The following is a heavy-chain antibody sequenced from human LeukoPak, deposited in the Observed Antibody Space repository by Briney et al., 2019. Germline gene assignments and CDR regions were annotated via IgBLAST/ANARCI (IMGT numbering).Heavy chain of an antibody. Sequence: GESLKISCKGSGFTFTSYWIGWWRQMPGKGLEGVAYISSSGSTIYYADSVKGRFTISRDNAKNSLYLQMNSLRAEDTAVYYCAREGGVGRNYYDSSGQWESWGQGTLVTVSS. CDR2: ISSSGSTI. D-gene: IGHD3-22*01. V-gene: IGHV3-48*04. CDR3: AREGGVGRNYYDSSGQWES. J-gene: IGHJ5*02. CDR1: GFTFTSYW.